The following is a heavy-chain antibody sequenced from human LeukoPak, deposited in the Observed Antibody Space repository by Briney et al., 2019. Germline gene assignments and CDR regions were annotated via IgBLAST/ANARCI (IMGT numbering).Heavy chain of an antibody. J-gene: IGHJ3*02. CDR2: LSYIGST. CDR1: DDSFSSHY. CDR3: ARDLVTVTKGFDI. V-gene: IGHV4-59*11. Sequence: SETLSLTCAVSDDSFSSHYWTWIRQPPGKGLERIGYLSYIGSTNYNPSLKSRVTFSIDTSKNQFSLKLSSVTAADTAVYYCARDLVTVTKGFDIWGQGTMVSVSS. D-gene: IGHD4-17*01.